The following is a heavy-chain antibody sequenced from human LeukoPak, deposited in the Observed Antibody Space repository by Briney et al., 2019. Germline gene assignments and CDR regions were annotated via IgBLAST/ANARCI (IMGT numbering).Heavy chain of an antibody. CDR1: GFTFSSYW. J-gene: IGHJ1*01. D-gene: IGHD3-22*01. CDR3: ARAPSEIGGYYPEYFRH. CDR2: IKSDGST. V-gene: IGHV3-74*01. Sequence: GGSLRLSCAASGFTFSSYWMHWGRHAPGKGLVWVSRIKSDGSTNYADSVKGRFTISRDNAKNTVSLQMNSLRAEDTGVYYCARAPSEIGGYYPEYFRHWGQGTLVTVPS.